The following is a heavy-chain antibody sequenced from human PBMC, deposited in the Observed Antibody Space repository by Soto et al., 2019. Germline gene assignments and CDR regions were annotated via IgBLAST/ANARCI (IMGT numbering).Heavy chain of an antibody. Sequence: PXVSLRLSFAASGFTFTSYATSWVPRAPGKGLEWVSAISGSGGSTYYADSVKGRFTISRDNSKNTLYLQMNSLRAEDTAVYYCAKPLWFGELTNFDYWGQGTLVTVSS. CDR2: ISGSGGST. CDR3: AKPLWFGELTNFDY. V-gene: IGHV3-23*01. CDR1: GFTFTSYA. D-gene: IGHD3-10*01. J-gene: IGHJ4*02.